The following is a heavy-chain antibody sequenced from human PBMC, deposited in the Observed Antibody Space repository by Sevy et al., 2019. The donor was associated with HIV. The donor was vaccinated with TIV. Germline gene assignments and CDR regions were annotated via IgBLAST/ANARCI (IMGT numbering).Heavy chain of an antibody. CDR1: GFTFSGSA. D-gene: IGHD3-3*01. V-gene: IGHV3-64D*09. Sequence: GGSLRLSCSASGFTFSGSALHWVRQAPGKGLEYVSVISSSGSSAYYAESVRGRFTISRDNSKNTLYLQMRSLRAEDTAVYYCVKDSIFYDSSSGYRPFYDYGMDVWGQGTSVTVSS. J-gene: IGHJ6*02. CDR3: VKDSIFYDSSSGYRPFYDYGMDV. CDR2: ISSSGSSA.